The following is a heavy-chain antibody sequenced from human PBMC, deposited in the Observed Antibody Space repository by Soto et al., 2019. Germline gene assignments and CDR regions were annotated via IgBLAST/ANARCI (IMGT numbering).Heavy chain of an antibody. CDR1: GGSFTSNNW. V-gene: IGHV4-4*02. J-gene: IGHJ4*02. CDR3: ASRDPGTSVDY. CDR2: IYRTGST. D-gene: IGHD1-7*01. Sequence: SETLSLACAVSGGSFTSNNWWTWVRQPPGQGLEWIGEIYRTGSTNYNPSLKSRVTISLDKSENQFSLKVTSLTAADTAVYYCASRDPGTSVDYWGQGTLVTVSS.